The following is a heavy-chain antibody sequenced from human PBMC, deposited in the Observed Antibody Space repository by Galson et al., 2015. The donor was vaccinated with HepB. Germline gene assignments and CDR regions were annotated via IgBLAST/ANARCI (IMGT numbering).Heavy chain of an antibody. CDR2: ISDSGDKS. CDR3: AIHVPSIRGLNAFDI. D-gene: IGHD3-10*02. J-gene: IGHJ3*02. Sequence: LRLSCASSGFIFSSYAMSWVRQAPGKGLEWVSSISDSGDKSFYADSVKGRFTMSRDNSKNTLYLQMNSLRVEDTAVYYCAIHVPSIRGLNAFDIWGQGTMVTVSS. V-gene: IGHV3-23*01. CDR1: GFIFSSYA.